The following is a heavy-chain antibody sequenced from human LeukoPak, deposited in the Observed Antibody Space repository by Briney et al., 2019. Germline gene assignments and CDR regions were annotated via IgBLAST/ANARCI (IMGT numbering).Heavy chain of an antibody. J-gene: IGHJ5*02. D-gene: IGHD2-2*01. CDR2: ISGSGGIT. Sequence: SGGSLRLSCAASGFTFSSYAMSWVRQAPGKGLEWVSAISGSGGITSYADSVKGRFTISRDNSKNTLYLQMNSLRVEDTAVYYCAKRRYCTSTRCYAFDPWGQGTLVTVSS. V-gene: IGHV3-23*01. CDR1: GFTFSSYA. CDR3: AKRRYCTSTRCYAFDP.